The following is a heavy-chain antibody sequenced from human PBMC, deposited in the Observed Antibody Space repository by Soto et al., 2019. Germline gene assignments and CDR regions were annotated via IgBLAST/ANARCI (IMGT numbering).Heavy chain of an antibody. CDR2: VFSSVSA. CDR1: GVSVTSYT. J-gene: IGHJ4*02. Sequence: KPSETLSLTCIVSGVSVTSYTWSWVRQPANKGLEWIGRVFSSVSATYNPSLKSRVSISMDTAENRISLKPDSVTAADAGVYFCARDGMTTGDTWGPGTLVTVSS. V-gene: IGHV4-4*07. D-gene: IGHD2-21*02. CDR3: ARDGMTTGDT.